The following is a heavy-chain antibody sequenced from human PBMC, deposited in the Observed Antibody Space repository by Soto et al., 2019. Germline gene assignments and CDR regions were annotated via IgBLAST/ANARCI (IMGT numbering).Heavy chain of an antibody. Sequence: QVQLAESGGGVVQSGRSLRLSCAASGFALSSFDMHWVRQAPGKGLEWVAVIWYDGSNEYYADSVKGRFTISRANSKNTLYLQMNGLRVEDTAVYYCARDAFVRGVHPPDYWGQGTLVTVSS. D-gene: IGHD3-10*02. J-gene: IGHJ4*02. CDR1: GFALSSFD. CDR3: ARDAFVRGVHPPDY. V-gene: IGHV3-33*01. CDR2: IWYDGSNE.